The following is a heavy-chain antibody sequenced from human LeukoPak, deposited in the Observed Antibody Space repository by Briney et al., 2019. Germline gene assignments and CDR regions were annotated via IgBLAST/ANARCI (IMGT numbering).Heavy chain of an antibody. V-gene: IGHV1-46*01. J-gene: IGHJ4*02. D-gene: IGHD3-3*01. CDR2: INPSGGST. Sequence: ASVKVSCKASGYTFTSYYMHWVRQAPGQGLEWMGIINPSGGSTSYAQKFQGRVTMTRDTSTSTVYMELRSLRSDDTAVYYCARVDTIFGVVIDGDYWGQGTLVTVSS. CDR3: ARVDTIFGVVIDGDY. CDR1: GYTFTSYY.